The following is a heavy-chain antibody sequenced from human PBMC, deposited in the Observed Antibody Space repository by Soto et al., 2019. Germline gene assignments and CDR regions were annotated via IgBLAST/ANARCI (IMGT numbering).Heavy chain of an antibody. Sequence: EVQLLESGGGLVQPGGSLRLSCAASGFTFSSYAMSWVLQAPGKGLEWVSAISGSGGSTYYADSVKGRFTISRDNSKNTLDLQMTSLRAEDTAVFYCAKGASMIVPDGMDVWGQGTTVTVSS. CDR2: ISGSGGST. D-gene: IGHD2-2*01. V-gene: IGHV3-23*01. CDR3: AKGASMIVPDGMDV. J-gene: IGHJ6*02. CDR1: GFTFSSYA.